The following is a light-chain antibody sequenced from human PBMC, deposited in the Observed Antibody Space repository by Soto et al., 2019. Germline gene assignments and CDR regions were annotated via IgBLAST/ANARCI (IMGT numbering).Light chain of an antibody. CDR3: QQYGPSLWT. CDR1: QSVSSIY. V-gene: IGKV3-20*01. Sequence: EIVLTQSPGTLSLSPGERATLSCRASQSVSSIYLAWYQQKPGQSPRLLIYSTSNRATDIPDRFSGSGSGTDFTLTISRLEPEDFAVYYCQQYGPSLWTFGQGTKVDIK. J-gene: IGKJ1*01. CDR2: STS.